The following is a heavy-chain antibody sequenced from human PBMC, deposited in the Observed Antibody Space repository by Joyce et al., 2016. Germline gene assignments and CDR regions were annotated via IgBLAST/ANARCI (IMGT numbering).Heavy chain of an antibody. D-gene: IGHD6-19*01. CDR3: ARGMGSSWFYQ. Sequence: ERQVVESGGGLVQPGGSLRLLCVASGFSFSDENMNWVRQAPGKGLEWSSYISKSGSPIFYADALKGRFTISRDNAKNSVYLQINGLRDEDTAVYYCARGMGSSWFYQWGQGTLVIVSS. CDR1: GFSFSDEN. V-gene: IGHV3-48*02. J-gene: IGHJ4*02. CDR2: ISKSGSPI.